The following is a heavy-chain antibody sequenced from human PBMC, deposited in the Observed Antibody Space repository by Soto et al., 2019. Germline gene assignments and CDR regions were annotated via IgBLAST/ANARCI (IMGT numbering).Heavy chain of an antibody. D-gene: IGHD5-12*01. V-gene: IGHV4-39*01. J-gene: IGHJ3*02. CDR2: IYYSGST. CDR1: GGSIISSSYY. Sequence: QLQLQESGPGLVKPSETLSLTCTVSGGSIISSSYYWGWIRQPPGKGLEWIGSIYYSGSTYYNPSLKSRVTISVDTSKNQFSLKLSSVTAADTAVYYCASRFADIGNGAFAIWGQGTMVTVSS. CDR3: ASRFADIGNGAFAI.